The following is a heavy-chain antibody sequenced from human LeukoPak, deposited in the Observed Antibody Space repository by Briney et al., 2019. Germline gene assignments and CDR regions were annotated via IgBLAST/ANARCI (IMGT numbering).Heavy chain of an antibody. CDR1: GFTFSSYA. V-gene: IGHV3-64*04. D-gene: IGHD3-22*01. CDR3: ARDGKYYDSSGYFTDAFDI. J-gene: IGHJ3*02. CDR2: ISSNGGST. Sequence: QPGRSLRLSCAASGFTFSSYAMHWVRQAPGKGLEYVSAISSNGGSTYYADSVKGRFTISRDNSKNTLYLQMNSLRAEDTAVYYCARDGKYYDSSGYFTDAFDIWGQGTMVTVSS.